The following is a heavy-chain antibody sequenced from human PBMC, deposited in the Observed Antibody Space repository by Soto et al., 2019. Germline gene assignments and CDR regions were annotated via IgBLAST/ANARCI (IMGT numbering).Heavy chain of an antibody. CDR2: IYHSGST. CDR1: GGSISSYY. D-gene: IGHD2-8*02. J-gene: IGHJ4*02. CDR3: ARDKITGLFDY. V-gene: IGHV4-34*01. Sequence: PSETLSLTCTVSGGSISSYYWNWIRQPPGTGLEWIGDIYHSGSTNYNPSLKSRVTISLDTSKNQFSLKLTSVTAADTAVYYCARDKITGLFDYWGQGTLVTVSS.